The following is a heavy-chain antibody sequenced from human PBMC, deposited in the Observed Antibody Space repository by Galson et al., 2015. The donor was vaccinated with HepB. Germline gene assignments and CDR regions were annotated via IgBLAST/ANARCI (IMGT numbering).Heavy chain of an antibody. V-gene: IGHV1-8*01. Sequence: SVKVSCKASGYTFTSYDINWVRQATGQGLEWMGWMNPNSGNTGYAQKFQGRVTMTRNTSISTAYMELSSLRSEDTAVYYCARGQLGRFLEWLPPSRYFDLWGRGTLVTVSS. CDR1: GYTFTSYD. CDR3: ARGQLGRFLEWLPPSRYFDL. D-gene: IGHD3-3*01. J-gene: IGHJ2*01. CDR2: MNPNSGNT.